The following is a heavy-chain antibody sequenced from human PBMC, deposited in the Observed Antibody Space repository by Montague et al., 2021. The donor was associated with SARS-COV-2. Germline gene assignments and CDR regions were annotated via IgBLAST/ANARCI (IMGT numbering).Heavy chain of an antibody. CDR2: IHRYGKT. CDR3: SRVCPIAGRQFDR. D-gene: IGHD2-21*01. CDR1: GASISSHGW. Sequence: SETLSLTCDVSGASISSHGWWSWVIQPPGKGLEWRGEIHRYGKTKYNLXXLTRGTMSLDKSNNQLSLILTSVTAADKAVYYCSRVCPIAGRQFDRWGQGILVTVSS. V-gene: IGHV4-4*02. J-gene: IGHJ4*02.